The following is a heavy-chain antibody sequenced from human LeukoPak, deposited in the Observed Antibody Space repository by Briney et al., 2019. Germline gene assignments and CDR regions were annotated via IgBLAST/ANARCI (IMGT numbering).Heavy chain of an antibody. J-gene: IGHJ3*01. Sequence: GGSLRLSCAASGFTFSNYEMNWVRQAPGKGPEWVAATSYDAGNKYYADSVKGRFTISRDNSKNTLYLQMNSLRAEDTAVYFCAKVTRLLWDYDAFDVWGQGTMVTVSS. CDR2: TSYDAGNK. D-gene: IGHD2-21*02. V-gene: IGHV3-30*18. CDR3: AKVTRLLWDYDAFDV. CDR1: GFTFSNYE.